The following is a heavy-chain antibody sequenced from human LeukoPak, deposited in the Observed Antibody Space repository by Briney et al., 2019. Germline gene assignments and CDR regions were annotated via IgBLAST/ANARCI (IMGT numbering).Heavy chain of an antibody. V-gene: IGHV4-59*01. D-gene: IGHD2-15*01. J-gene: IGHJ4*02. CDR3: ARGASSYDF. CDR2: IYYTGTT. Sequence: PSETLSLTCYVSWDSISGYYCSWIRQPPGKGLEWIGYIYYTGTTSYNPSLKSRVTISVDTSKNQFSLKLSSVTAADRAVYYSARGASSYDFWGQGTLVTVSS. CDR1: WDSISGYY.